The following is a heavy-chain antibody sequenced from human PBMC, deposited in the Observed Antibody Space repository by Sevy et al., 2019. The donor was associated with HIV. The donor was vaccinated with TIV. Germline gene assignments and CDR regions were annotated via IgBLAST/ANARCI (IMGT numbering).Heavy chain of an antibody. D-gene: IGHD6-13*01. CDR1: GFTFGDYC. Sequence: GGSLRLSCTASGFTFGDYCMSWVRQAPGKGLEWVVFVKGDVYGGTVDHAASVEGRFVISRDDSKTIAYLQMNDLKTADKGVYYCTRWKAAQSIFDYWGQGALVTVSS. V-gene: IGHV3-49*04. J-gene: IGHJ4*02. CDR3: TRWKAAQSIFDY. CDR2: VKGDVYGGTV.